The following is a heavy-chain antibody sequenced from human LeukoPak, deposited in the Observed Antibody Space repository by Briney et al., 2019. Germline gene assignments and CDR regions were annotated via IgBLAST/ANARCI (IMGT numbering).Heavy chain of an antibody. CDR3: ARVERVYYYDSSGYSGDV. V-gene: IGHV4-61*02. CDR2: IYTSGST. J-gene: IGHJ6*04. Sequence: SQTLSLTCTVSGGSISSGSYYWSWIRQPAGKGLGWIGRIYTSGSTNYNPSLKSRVTISVDTSKNQFSLKLSSVTAADTAVYYCARVERVYYYDSSGYSGDVWGKGTTVTISS. D-gene: IGHD3-22*01. CDR1: GGSISSGSYY.